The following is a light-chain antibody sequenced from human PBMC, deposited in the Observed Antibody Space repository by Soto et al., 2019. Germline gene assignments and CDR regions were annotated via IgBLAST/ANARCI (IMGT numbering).Light chain of an antibody. J-gene: IGLJ1*01. V-gene: IGLV2-11*01. CDR3: CSHAGSYTFRV. Sequence: QSALTQPRSVSGSPGQSVTISCTGTSSDVGGSDYVSWFQHYPGKGPKLLIHDVTRRPSGVPDRFSGSKSGNTASLTISGLQVEDEADYYCCSHAGSYTFRVFGTGTKLTVL. CDR1: SSDVGGSDY. CDR2: DVT.